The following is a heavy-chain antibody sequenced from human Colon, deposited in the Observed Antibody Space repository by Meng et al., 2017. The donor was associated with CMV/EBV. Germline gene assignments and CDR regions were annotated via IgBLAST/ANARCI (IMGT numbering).Heavy chain of an antibody. CDR1: GFTFSSYS. J-gene: IGHJ4*02. V-gene: IGHV3-21*01. CDR2: ISSSSSYI. CDR3: ARGVDY. Sequence: GESLKISCAASGFTFSSYSMNWVRQAPGKGLEWVSSISSSSSYIYYAVSVKGRFTISRDNAKNSLYLQMNSLRAEDTAVYYCARGVDYWGQGTLVTVSS.